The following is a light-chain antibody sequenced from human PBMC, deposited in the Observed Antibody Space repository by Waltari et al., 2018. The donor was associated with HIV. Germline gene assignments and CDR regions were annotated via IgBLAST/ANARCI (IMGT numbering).Light chain of an antibody. Sequence: IQMTQSPSSLPLSVGDRVTITCRASQNINKYLNWYHQKPGKAPKLLIYAVSSLKSGVPSMFSGSGSGTDFTLTINSLQPDDIATYYCQQSYSNPLFYTFGQGTNLEIK. CDR2: AVS. V-gene: IGKV1-39*01. J-gene: IGKJ2*01. CDR1: QNINKY. CDR3: QQSYSNPLFYT.